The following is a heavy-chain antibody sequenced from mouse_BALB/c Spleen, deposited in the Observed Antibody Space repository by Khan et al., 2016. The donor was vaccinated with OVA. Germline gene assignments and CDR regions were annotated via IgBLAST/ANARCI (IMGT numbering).Heavy chain of an antibody. Sequence: EVQLQQSGPELVKPGASVKISCKTSGYTFPEYTVHWVKQSLGKSLDWIGVINPKNGGTAYNQKFKGKAPLTVAKSSSTAYMEFRSLTSEGSAVYYCARDAGRYWGQGTSVTVAS. D-gene: IGHD3-3*01. CDR2: INPKNGGT. CDR1: GYTFPEYT. V-gene: IGHV1-18*01. CDR3: ARDAGRY. J-gene: IGHJ4*01.